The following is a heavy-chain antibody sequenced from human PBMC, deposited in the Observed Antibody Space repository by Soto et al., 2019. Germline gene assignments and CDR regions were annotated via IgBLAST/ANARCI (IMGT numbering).Heavy chain of an antibody. CDR2: ISWNSGSI. CDR3: EKHKGVPNLVRGVHDAFDI. V-gene: IGHV3-9*01. Sequence: SLRLSRAASGFTFDDYAMHWVRQASGKGLEWVSGISWNSGSIGYADSVKGRFTISRDNAKNSLYLQMNSLRAEDTALSYCEKHKGVPNLVRGVHDAFDICGQGTMVTV. D-gene: IGHD3-10*01. J-gene: IGHJ3*02. CDR1: GFTFDDYA.